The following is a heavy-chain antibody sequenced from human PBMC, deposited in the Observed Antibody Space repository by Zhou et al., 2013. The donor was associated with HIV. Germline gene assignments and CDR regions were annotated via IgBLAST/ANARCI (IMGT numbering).Heavy chain of an antibody. D-gene: IGHD2-2*01. CDR1: GGTFTGYA. CDR2: IIPIFGTA. CDR3: ARSGYCSSTSCPPYYYYYMDV. Sequence: QVHLVQSGTEVKKPGSSVRVPCKTSGGTFTGYAITWVRQAPGQGLEWMGGIIPIFGTANYAQKFQGRVTITTDESTSTAYMELSSLRSEDTAVYYCARSGYCSSTSCPPYYYYYMDVWGKGTTVTVSS. J-gene: IGHJ6*03. V-gene: IGHV1-69*05.